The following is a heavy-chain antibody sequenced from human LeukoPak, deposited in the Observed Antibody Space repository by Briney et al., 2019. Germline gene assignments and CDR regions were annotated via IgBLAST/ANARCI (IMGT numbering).Heavy chain of an antibody. CDR3: AKANIVLMVYANRPFDY. CDR2: ISGSGGST. J-gene: IGHJ4*02. Sequence: PGGSLRLSCAASRFTFNTYAVNWVRQAPGKGLEWVSAISGSGGSTYYADSVKGRFTISRDNSKNTLYLQMNSLRAEDTAVYYCAKANIVLMVYANRPFDYWGQGTLVTVSS. V-gene: IGHV3-23*01. CDR1: RFTFNTYA. D-gene: IGHD2-8*01.